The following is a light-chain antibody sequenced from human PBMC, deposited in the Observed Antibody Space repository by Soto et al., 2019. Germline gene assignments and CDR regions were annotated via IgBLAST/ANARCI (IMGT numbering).Light chain of an antibody. Sequence: SYELTQPPSVSVAPGQTARITCGGNNIGSKSVHWYQQKPGQAPVLVVYDDSDRPSGIPGRFSGSNSGNTATLTISRVEAGDEADYYCQVWDSSSDPPFGGGTQLTVL. CDR2: DDS. CDR1: NIGSKS. CDR3: QVWDSSSDPP. V-gene: IGLV3-21*02. J-gene: IGLJ2*01.